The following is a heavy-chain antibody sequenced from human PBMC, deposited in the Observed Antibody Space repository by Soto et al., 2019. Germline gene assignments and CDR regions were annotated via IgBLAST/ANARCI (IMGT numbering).Heavy chain of an antibody. Sequence: QVQLVQSGAEVKKPGASVKVSCKASGYTFTSYDINWVRQATGQGLEWMGWMNPNSGNTGYAQKCQXXVXMXXNTSISTAYMELSSLRSEDTAVYYCAIVGAGWFDPWGQGTLVTVSS. V-gene: IGHV1-8*01. CDR3: AIVGAGWFDP. J-gene: IGHJ5*02. CDR2: MNPNSGNT. D-gene: IGHD1-26*01. CDR1: GYTFTSYD.